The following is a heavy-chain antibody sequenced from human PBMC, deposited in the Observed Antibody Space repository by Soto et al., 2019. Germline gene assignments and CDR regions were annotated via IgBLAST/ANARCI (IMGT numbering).Heavy chain of an antibody. V-gene: IGHV3-7*05. CDR3: ARARSSGALDY. CDR1: GFTFSSYW. D-gene: IGHD6-19*01. Sequence: PGGSLRLSCAASGFTFSSYWMSWVRRAPGKGLEWVANIKQDGSEKYYVDSVKGRFTISRDNAKNSLYLQMNSLRAEDTAVYYCARARSSGALDYWGQGTLVTVSS. CDR2: IKQDGSEK. J-gene: IGHJ4*02.